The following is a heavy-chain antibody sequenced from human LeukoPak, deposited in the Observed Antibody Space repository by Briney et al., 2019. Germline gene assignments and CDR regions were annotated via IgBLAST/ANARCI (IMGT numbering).Heavy chain of an antibody. D-gene: IGHD3-9*01. CDR2: IIPIFGTA. CDR1: GYTFTSYG. CDR3: ARGPLGVLRYFDPMLA. Sequence: ASVKVSCKASGYTFTSYGISWVRQAPGQGLEWMGWIIPIFGTANYAQKFQGRVTITADESTSTAYMELSSLRSEDTAVYYCARGPLGVLRYFDPMLAWGQGTLVTVSS. V-gene: IGHV1-69*13. J-gene: IGHJ5*02.